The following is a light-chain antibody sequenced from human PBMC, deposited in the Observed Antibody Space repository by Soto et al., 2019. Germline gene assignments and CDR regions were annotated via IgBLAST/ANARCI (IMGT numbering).Light chain of an antibody. CDR2: AAS. Sequence: DIQMTQSPSSLSASVGDRVTITCRARQGISNYLAWYQQKPGKVHKLLIYAASTLQSGVPSRFSGSGSGTDFTLTISSLQPEDVATYYCQKYNSAPVFGPGTKVDIK. CDR3: QKYNSAPV. J-gene: IGKJ3*01. CDR1: QGISNY. V-gene: IGKV1-27*01.